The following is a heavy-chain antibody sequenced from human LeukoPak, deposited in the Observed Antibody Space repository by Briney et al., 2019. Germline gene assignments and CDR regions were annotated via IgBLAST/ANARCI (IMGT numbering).Heavy chain of an antibody. J-gene: IGHJ3*02. CDR3: AKDKGRGGNYYDSSGYYLDAFDI. Sequence: GGSLRLSCAASGFTFDDYAMHWVRQASGKGLEWVSGISWNSGSIGYADSVKGRFTISRDNAKNSLYLQMNSLRAEDTALYYCAKDKGRGGNYYDSSGYYLDAFDIWGQGTMVTVSS. V-gene: IGHV3-9*01. D-gene: IGHD3-22*01. CDR1: GFTFDDYA. CDR2: ISWNSGSI.